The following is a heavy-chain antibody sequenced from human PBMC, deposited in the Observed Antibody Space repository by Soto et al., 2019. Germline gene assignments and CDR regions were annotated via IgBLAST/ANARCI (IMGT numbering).Heavy chain of an antibody. J-gene: IGHJ3*02. CDR1: GFAFSSHP. CDR2: ISDGGDLT. D-gene: IGHD3-10*01. V-gene: IGHV3-23*01. CDR3: ARRVIGSSRAFDI. Sequence: RRLSCAASGFAFSSHPMSWVRQAPGKGLEWVAGISDGGDLTYNADSVRGRFTISRDNSRNTLYLQMNSLRAEDTAVYYCARRVIGSSRAFDIWGQGTMVTVSS.